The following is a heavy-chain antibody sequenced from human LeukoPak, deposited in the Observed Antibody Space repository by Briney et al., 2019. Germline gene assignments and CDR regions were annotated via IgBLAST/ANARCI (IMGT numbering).Heavy chain of an antibody. CDR1: GFTFSSYA. Sequence: DPGGSLRLSCAASGFTFSSYAMSWVRQAPGKGLEWVSAISGSGGSTYYADSVKGRFTISRDNSKNTLYLQMNSLRAEDTAVYYCAKRTKTGSSWEPTDYFDYWGQGTLVTVSS. CDR3: AKRTKTGSSWEPTDYFDY. J-gene: IGHJ4*02. CDR2: ISGSGGST. V-gene: IGHV3-23*01. D-gene: IGHD6-13*01.